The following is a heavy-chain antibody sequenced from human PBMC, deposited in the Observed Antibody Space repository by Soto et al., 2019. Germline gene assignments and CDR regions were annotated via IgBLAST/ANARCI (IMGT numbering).Heavy chain of an antibody. CDR1: GGSISSSSYY. CDR3: ARHFLSYVVDY. D-gene: IGHD1-26*01. Sequence: QVQLQESGPGLVKPSETLSLTCTVSGGSISSSSYYWGWIRQPPGNGLEWIGSIYYSGSTYYNLSLKSRVALSVDTSKNQFSLKLNSVTAADTAVYYCARHFLSYVVDYWGQGTLVTVSS. CDR2: IYYSGST. V-gene: IGHV4-39*01. J-gene: IGHJ4*02.